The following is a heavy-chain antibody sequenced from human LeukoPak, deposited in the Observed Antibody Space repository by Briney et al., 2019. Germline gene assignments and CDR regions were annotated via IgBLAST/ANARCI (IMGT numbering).Heavy chain of an antibody. D-gene: IGHD5-24*01. V-gene: IGHV3-30-3*01. CDR3: ARDRGDGNNYFDY. J-gene: IGHJ4*02. CDR1: GFTFSSYA. Sequence: GGSLRLSCAASGFTFSSYAMHWVRQAPGKGLEWVAVISYDGSNKYYADSVKGRSTISRDNSKNTLYLQMNSLRAEDTAVYYCARDRGDGNNYFDYWGQGTLVTVSS. CDR2: ISYDGSNK.